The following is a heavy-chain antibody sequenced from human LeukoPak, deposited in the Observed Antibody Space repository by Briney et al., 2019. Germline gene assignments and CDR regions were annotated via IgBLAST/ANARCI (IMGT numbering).Heavy chain of an antibody. CDR1: GFTFSSYA. J-gene: IGHJ4*02. V-gene: IGHV3-23*01. CDR2: ISGSGGST. Sequence: GGSLRLSCAASGFTFSSYAMSWVRQAPGKGLEWVSAISGSGGSTYYADPVKGRFTISRDNSKNTLYLQMNSLRAEDTAVYYCAKADYGDYEGICFDYWGQGTLVTVSS. D-gene: IGHD4-17*01. CDR3: AKADYGDYEGICFDY.